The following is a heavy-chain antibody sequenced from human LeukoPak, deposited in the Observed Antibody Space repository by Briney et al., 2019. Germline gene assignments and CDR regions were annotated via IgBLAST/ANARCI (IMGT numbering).Heavy chain of an antibody. Sequence: GGSLRLSCAASGFTFSSQWMSWVGQAPGEGVEWGANINQGGTEKYYVDSVKGRFTISRDNAEHSLYLQMNSLRAEDTAVYYCAREHYFYYMDVWGKGTTVTVSS. CDR1: GFTFSSQW. CDR2: INQGGTEK. CDR3: AREHYFYYMDV. V-gene: IGHV3-7*01. J-gene: IGHJ6*03.